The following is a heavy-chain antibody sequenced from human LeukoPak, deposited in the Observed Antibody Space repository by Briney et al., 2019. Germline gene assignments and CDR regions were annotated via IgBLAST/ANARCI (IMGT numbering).Heavy chain of an antibody. J-gene: IGHJ3*02. V-gene: IGHV1-2*06. CDR2: INPNSGGT. CDR3: ALTWGYYAFDI. Sequence: ASVKGSCKASGYTFIGYYIHWVRQAPGQGLEWMGRINPNSGGTNYAQKFQGRVTMTRDTSISTAYMELSRLRSDDTAVYYCALTWGYYAFDIWGQGTMVTVSS. CDR1: GYTFIGYY. D-gene: IGHD7-27*01.